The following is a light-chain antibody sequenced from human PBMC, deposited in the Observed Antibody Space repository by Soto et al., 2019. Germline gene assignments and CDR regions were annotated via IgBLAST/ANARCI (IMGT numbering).Light chain of an antibody. V-gene: IGLV1-40*01. J-gene: IGLJ1*01. Sequence: QSVLTQPPSVSGAPGQRVTISCTGSRSNIGAGYDVHWYQQLPGTAPKLLIYGNSNRPSGVPDRFSGSKSGTSASLAITGVQAEDEADYYCQSYDTSLIGYVFGTGTKLTVL. CDR3: QSYDTSLIGYV. CDR2: GNS. CDR1: RSNIGAGYD.